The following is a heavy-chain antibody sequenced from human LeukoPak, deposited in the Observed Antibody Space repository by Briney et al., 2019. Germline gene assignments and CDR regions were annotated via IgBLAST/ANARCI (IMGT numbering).Heavy chain of an antibody. CDR2: ITDSATT. V-gene: IGHV4-34*01. CDR1: FGSLSDYN. CDR3: ARGLDLDGLDS. J-gene: IGHJ4*02. D-gene: IGHD1-1*01. Sequence: SETLSLTCAVSFGSLSDYNWSWLRQSLEKGLEWIGEITDSATTHYNPSLETRVTISIDTAKRQFSLRLTSLTAADTAVYYCARGLDLDGLDSWGQGTLATVSS.